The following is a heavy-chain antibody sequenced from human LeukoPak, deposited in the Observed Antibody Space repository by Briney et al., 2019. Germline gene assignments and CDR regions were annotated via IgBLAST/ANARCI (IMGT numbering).Heavy chain of an antibody. J-gene: IGHJ6*04. Sequence: GGSLRLSCAASGFTFSSYAMSWVRQAPGKGLEWVSAISGSGGSTYYAGSVKGRFTISRDNSKNTLYLQMNSLRAEDTAVYYCAKDQILTGYYNAKNYYYYYGMDVWGKGTTVTVSS. CDR1: GFTFSSYA. CDR3: AKDQILTGYYNAKNYYYYYGMDV. CDR2: ISGSGGST. D-gene: IGHD3-9*01. V-gene: IGHV3-23*01.